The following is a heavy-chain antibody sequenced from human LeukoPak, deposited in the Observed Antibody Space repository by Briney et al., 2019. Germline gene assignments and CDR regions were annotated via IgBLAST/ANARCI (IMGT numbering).Heavy chain of an antibody. Sequence: GRSLRLSCAASGFTFDDYAMHWVRQAPGKGLEWVSGISWNSGSIGYADSVKGRFTISRDNAKNSLYLQMNSLRAEDTALYYCAKSGLGAVAGRQYYFDYWGQGTLVTVS. V-gene: IGHV3-9*01. J-gene: IGHJ4*02. CDR1: GFTFDDYA. D-gene: IGHD6-19*01. CDR2: ISWNSGSI. CDR3: AKSGLGAVAGRQYYFDY.